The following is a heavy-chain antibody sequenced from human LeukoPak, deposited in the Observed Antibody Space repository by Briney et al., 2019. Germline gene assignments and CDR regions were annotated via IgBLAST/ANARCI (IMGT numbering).Heavy chain of an antibody. CDR3: TGNYYYGSGSYYSGVDY. CDR1: GFTFGDYA. CDR2: IRSKAYGGTT. Sequence: GGSLRLSCTASGFTFGDYAMSWVRQAPGKGLEWVGFIRSKAYGGTTEYAASVKGRFTISRDDSKSIAYLQMNSLKTEDTAVYYCTGNYYYGSGSYYSGVDYRGQGTLVTVSS. D-gene: IGHD3-10*01. J-gene: IGHJ4*02. V-gene: IGHV3-49*04.